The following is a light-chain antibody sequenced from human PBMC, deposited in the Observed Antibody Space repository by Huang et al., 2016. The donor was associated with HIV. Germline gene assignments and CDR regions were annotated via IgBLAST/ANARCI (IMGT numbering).Light chain of an antibody. CDR2: GAS. CDR3: QQYGTLPYT. Sequence: EIVLTQSPVTLSLSPGEGASLSCRASQGVHNSYLAWYQQTPGQAPRLIIFGASNRATGVPPRVRGSESGTDFTLTISGLDPEDFAVYYCQQYGTLPYTFGQGTKLEI. V-gene: IGKV3-20*01. J-gene: IGKJ2*01. CDR1: QGVHNSY.